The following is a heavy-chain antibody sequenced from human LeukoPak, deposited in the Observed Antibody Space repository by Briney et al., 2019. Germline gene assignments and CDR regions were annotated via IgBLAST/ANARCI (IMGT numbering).Heavy chain of an antibody. J-gene: IGHJ3*02. CDR1: RFTFSSYS. CDR3: ARAVPAPGTPENAFDI. D-gene: IGHD6-13*01. CDR2: ISRDGTQQ. Sequence: GGSLRLSCAASRFTFSSYSMNWVRQAPGEGLEWVAVISRDGTQQYYADSVKGRLTISRDNSQSTLYLHMNSLSTEDTALYYCARAVPAPGTPENAFDIWGQGTLVTVSS. V-gene: IGHV3-30*03.